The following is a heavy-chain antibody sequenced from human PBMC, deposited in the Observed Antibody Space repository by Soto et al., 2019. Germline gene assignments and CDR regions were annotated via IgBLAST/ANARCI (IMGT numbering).Heavy chain of an antibody. CDR2: IYYSGST. V-gene: IGHV4-59*08. CDR1: GSISGYY. D-gene: IGHD6-19*01. Sequence: SDTLSLTCTVSGSISGYYWSWIRQPPGKGLEWIGYIYYSGSTNYNPSLKSRVTISVDTSKNQLSLKVNSVTAADMAVYYCAKHVNIAVAGTGFDYWGQGTPVTVSS. CDR3: AKHVNIAVAGTGFDY. J-gene: IGHJ4*02.